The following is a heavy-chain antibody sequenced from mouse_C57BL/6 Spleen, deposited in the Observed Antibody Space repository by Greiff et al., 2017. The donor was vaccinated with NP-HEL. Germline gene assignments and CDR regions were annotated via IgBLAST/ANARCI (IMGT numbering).Heavy chain of an antibody. CDR1: GFTFSDYG. Sequence: DVKLVESGGGLVKPGGSLKLSCAASGFTFSDYGMHWVRQAPEKGLEWVAYISSGSSTIYYADTVKGRFTISRDNAKNTLFLQMTSLRSEDTAMYYCARGIYYYGSSPWYFDVWGTGTTVTVS. CDR2: ISSGSSTI. V-gene: IGHV5-17*01. J-gene: IGHJ1*03. D-gene: IGHD1-1*01. CDR3: ARGIYYYGSSPWYFDV.